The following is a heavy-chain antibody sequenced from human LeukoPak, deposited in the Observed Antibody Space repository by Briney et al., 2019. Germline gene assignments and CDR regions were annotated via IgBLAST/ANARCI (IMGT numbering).Heavy chain of an antibody. CDR2: ISKDANGI. CDR1: GFIFSEYW. D-gene: IGHD6-19*01. CDR3: VREAPLAGDWYFDR. J-gene: IGHJ2*01. Sequence: GGSLRLSCEVSGFIFSEYWMHWVRQGPGRGLEWVSRISKDANGIHYASSVVGRFTISRDNARNKVFLHMNNLRVEDTAVYYCVREAPLAGDWYFDRWGRGSLVTVSS. V-gene: IGHV3-74*01.